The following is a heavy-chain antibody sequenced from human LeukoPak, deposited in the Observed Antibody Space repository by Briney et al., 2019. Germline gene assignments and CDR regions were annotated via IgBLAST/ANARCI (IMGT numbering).Heavy chain of an antibody. CDR1: GFTFSSYS. V-gene: IGHV3-48*01. D-gene: IGHD5-12*01. CDR2: ISSSSSTI. J-gene: IGHJ1*01. Sequence: GGSLRLSCAASGFTFSSYSINWVRQAPGKGLEWVSYISSSSSTIYHADSVKGRFTVSRDNAKKSLYLQMNSLRAEDTAVYYCAGWYSGYGSEYFQHWGQGTLVTVSS. CDR3: AGWYSGYGSEYFQH.